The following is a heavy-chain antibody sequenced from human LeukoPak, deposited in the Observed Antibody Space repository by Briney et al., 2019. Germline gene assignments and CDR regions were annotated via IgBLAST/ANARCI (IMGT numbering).Heavy chain of an antibody. Sequence: PGGSLRLSCAASGFTFSSYSMNWGRQAPGKGLEWVSSISSSSTHLYHADSVKGRFAISRDNAKNSLYLQMNSLRAEDTAVYYCARDLIVEGTAILGYWGQGTQVTVSS. D-gene: IGHD1-26*01. CDR3: ARDLIVEGTAILGY. CDR1: GFTFSSYS. CDR2: ISSSSTHL. J-gene: IGHJ4*02. V-gene: IGHV3-21*01.